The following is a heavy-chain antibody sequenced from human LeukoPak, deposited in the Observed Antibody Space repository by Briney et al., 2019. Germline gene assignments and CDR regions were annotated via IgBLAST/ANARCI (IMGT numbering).Heavy chain of an antibody. CDR1: GFTFSSHW. CDR2: IKQDGSDK. V-gene: IGHV3-7*01. D-gene: IGHD3-3*01. J-gene: IGHJ5*02. Sequence: GGSLRLSCAASGFTFSSHWMSWVRQAPGKGLEWVANIKQDGSDKYYVDSVKGRFTISRDNAKNSLYLQMNSLRAEDTAMYYCARVLKGQRSYDFWSGYYNNWFDPWGQGTLVTVSS. CDR3: ARVLKGQRSYDFWSGYYNNWFDP.